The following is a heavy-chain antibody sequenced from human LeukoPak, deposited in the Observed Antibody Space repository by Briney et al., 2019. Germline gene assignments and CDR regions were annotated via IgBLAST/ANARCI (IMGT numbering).Heavy chain of an antibody. CDR2: ISGSGGST. CDR3: AKEKASTQLGSLDY. D-gene: IGHD1-1*01. Sequence: GGSLRLSCAASGFTFSNYAMHWVRQAPGKGLEWVSAISGSGGSTYYADSVKGRFTISRDNSKNTLYLQMNSLRAEDTAVYYCAKEKASTQLGSLDYWGQGTLVTVSS. CDR1: GFTFSNYA. V-gene: IGHV3-23*01. J-gene: IGHJ4*02.